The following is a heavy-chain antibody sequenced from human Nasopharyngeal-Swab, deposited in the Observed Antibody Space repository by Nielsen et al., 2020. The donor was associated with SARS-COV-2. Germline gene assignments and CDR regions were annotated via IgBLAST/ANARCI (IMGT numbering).Heavy chain of an antibody. D-gene: IGHD4-11*01. CDR3: ARVGYSNYGEGFDY. Sequence: SETLSLTCTVSGGSISSSSYYWGWLRQPPGKGLEWIGSIYYSGSTNYNPSLKRRVTISVDTSKNQFSLKLSSVTAADTAVYYCARVGYSNYGEGFDYWGQGTLVTVSS. CDR1: GGSISSSSYY. J-gene: IGHJ4*02. CDR2: IYYSGST. V-gene: IGHV4-39*07.